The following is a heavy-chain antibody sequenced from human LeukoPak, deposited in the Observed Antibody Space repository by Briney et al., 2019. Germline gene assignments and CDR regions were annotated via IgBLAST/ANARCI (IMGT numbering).Heavy chain of an antibody. CDR3: ARAPPYGDYGSGAFDI. V-gene: IGHV4-59*01. Sequence: SETLSLTCNVSGGSISNYHWSWIRQPPGEGLEWIGSIYNSGSTNYNPSLKSRVTMSVDTSKNQFSLKLSSVTAADTAVYYCARAPPYGDYGSGAFDIWGQGTMVTVSS. CDR2: IYNSGST. D-gene: IGHD4-17*01. CDR1: GGSISNYH. J-gene: IGHJ3*02.